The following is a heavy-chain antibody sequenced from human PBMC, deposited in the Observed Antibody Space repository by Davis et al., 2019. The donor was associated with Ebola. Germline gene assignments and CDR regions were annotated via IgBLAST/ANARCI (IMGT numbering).Heavy chain of an antibody. CDR2: IYYSGST. CDR3: ARARPWAGYGMDV. Sequence: SETLSLTCTVSGGSISSSSYYWGWIRQPPGKGLEWIGSIYYSGSTYYNPSLKSRVTISVDTSKNQFSLKLSSVTAADTAVYYCARARPWAGYGMDVWGQGTTVTVSS. D-gene: IGHD3/OR15-3a*01. J-gene: IGHJ6*02. CDR1: GGSISSSSYY. V-gene: IGHV4-39*01.